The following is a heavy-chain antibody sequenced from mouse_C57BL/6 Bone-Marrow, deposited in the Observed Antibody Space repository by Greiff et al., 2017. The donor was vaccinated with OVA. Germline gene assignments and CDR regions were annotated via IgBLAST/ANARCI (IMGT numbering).Heavy chain of an antibody. CDR3: ARDNWDVRYFDV. V-gene: IGHV3-6*01. Sequence: VQLKESGPGLVKPSQFLSLTCSVTGYSITSGYYWNWIRQFPGNKLEWMGYISYDGSNNYNPSLKNRISITRDTSKNQFFLKLNSVTTEDTATYYCARDNWDVRYFDVWGTGTTVTVSS. CDR2: ISYDGSN. CDR1: GYSITSGYY. J-gene: IGHJ1*03. D-gene: IGHD4-1*02.